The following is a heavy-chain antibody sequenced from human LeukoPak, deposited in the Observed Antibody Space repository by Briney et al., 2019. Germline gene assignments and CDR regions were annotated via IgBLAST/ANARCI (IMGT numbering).Heavy chain of an antibody. CDR2: IIPIFGTA. CDR1: GGTFSSYA. D-gene: IGHD3-10*01. Sequence: ASVKVSCKASGGTFSSYAISWVRQAPGQGLEWMGGIIPIFGTANYAQKFQGRVTITADESTSTAYMELSSLRSEDTAVYYCARVKGSGSYYNLLGVWYFDYWGQGTLVTVSS. V-gene: IGHV1-69*13. J-gene: IGHJ4*02. CDR3: ARVKGSGSYYNLLGVWYFDY.